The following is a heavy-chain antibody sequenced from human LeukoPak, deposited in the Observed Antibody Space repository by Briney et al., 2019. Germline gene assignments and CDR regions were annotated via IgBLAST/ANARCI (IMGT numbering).Heavy chain of an antibody. CDR2: ISGSGGST. Sequence: PGGSLRLSCAASGFTFSSYAMSWVRQAPGKGLEWVSAISGSGGSTYYADSVKGRFTISRDNSNNTLFLQMNSLRAEDTAVYYCAKVPSRLLWFGESPSIWGQGTLVTVSS. J-gene: IGHJ4*02. D-gene: IGHD3-10*01. CDR3: AKVPSRLLWFGESPSI. CDR1: GFTFSSYA. V-gene: IGHV3-23*01.